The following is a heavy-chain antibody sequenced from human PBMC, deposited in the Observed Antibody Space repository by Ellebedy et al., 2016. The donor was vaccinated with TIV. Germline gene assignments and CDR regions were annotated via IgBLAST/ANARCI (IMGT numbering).Heavy chain of an antibody. V-gene: IGHV3-7*01. Sequence: GESLKISCVASGFTSSSYWMSWVRQAPGRGLEWVANLKQDGREEYYVDSVKGRFTISRDNAKNSLYLQMNSLRVEDTALYHCARSRYPGARSSFDSWGQGTLVTVSS. J-gene: IGHJ4*02. CDR2: LKQDGREE. CDR1: GFTSSSYW. D-gene: IGHD6-6*01. CDR3: ARSRYPGARSSFDS.